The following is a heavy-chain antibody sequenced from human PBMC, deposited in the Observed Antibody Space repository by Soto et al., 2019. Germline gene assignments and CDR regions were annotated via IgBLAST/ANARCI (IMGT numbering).Heavy chain of an antibody. J-gene: IGHJ4*02. D-gene: IGHD3-16*02. CDR3: ARMDSLRIHVPSLYYYFDY. CDR1: GFTFNSYW. CDR2: IKQDGNEK. V-gene: IGHV3-7*03. Sequence: EMQLVGSGGGLVQPGGSLSLSCAASGFTFNSYWMSWVRQVPGQGLEWVANIKQDGNEKYYVDSVKGRFTISRDNAKNSLYLQMNSLRAEDTAMYYCARMDSLRIHVPSLYYYFDYWGQGILVTVSS.